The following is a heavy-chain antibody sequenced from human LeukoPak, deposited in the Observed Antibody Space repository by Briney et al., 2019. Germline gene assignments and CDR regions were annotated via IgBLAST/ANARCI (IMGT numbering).Heavy chain of an antibody. Sequence: PSGTLSLTCAVSGGSISTYYRSWIRQPPGKGLEWIGYIYYSGSTNYNPSLKSRVTISVDTSKNQFSLKLSSVTAADTAVYYCARHSSGWSLLGFDPWGQGTLVTVSS. J-gene: IGHJ5*02. CDR1: GGSISTYY. CDR3: ARHSSGWSLLGFDP. D-gene: IGHD6-19*01. CDR2: IYYSGST. V-gene: IGHV4-59*08.